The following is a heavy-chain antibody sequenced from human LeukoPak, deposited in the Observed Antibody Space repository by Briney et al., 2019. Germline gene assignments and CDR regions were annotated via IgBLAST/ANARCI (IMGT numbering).Heavy chain of an antibody. V-gene: IGHV4-59*01. CDR2: ISNSGST. CDR3: ARDQRSSWYRD. J-gene: IGHJ4*02. Sequence: SETLSLTCTVSGGSLSSYYLSWIRQPAGKGLEWIGYISNSGSTNYNPSLKSRVTISVDTSKNQFSLKLSSVTAADTAVYFCARDQRSSWYRDWGQGTLVTVSS. D-gene: IGHD6-13*01. CDR1: GGSLSSYY.